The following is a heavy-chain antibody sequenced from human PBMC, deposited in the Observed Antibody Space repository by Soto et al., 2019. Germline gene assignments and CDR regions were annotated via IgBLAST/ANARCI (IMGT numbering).Heavy chain of an antibody. D-gene: IGHD3-3*01. CDR1: GYTFTSYY. V-gene: IGHV1-46*01. CDR3: ARVRLEGLPQCSCLERSFPYGMDV. J-gene: IGHJ6*01. Sequence: ASVKVSCKASGYTFTSYYMPWVRQAPGQGLEWMGIINPSGGSTSYAQKFQGRVTMTRDTSTSTVYMELSSLRSEDTAVYYCARVRLEGLPQCSCLERSFPYGMDVCGEGTPVTV. CDR2: INPSGGST.